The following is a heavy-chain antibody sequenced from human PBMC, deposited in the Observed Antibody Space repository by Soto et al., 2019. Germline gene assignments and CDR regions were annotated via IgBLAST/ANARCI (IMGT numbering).Heavy chain of an antibody. CDR3: AREAGTTGIDY. V-gene: IGHV4-59*01. CDR2: IYYSGST. J-gene: IGHJ4*02. CDR1: GGSISSYY. D-gene: IGHD1-7*01. Sequence: SETLSLTCTVSGGSISSYYWSWIRQPPGKGLEWIGYIYYSGSTNYNPSLKSRVTISVDTSKNQFSLKLSSVTAADTAVYYCAREAGTTGIDYWGQGTLVTVS.